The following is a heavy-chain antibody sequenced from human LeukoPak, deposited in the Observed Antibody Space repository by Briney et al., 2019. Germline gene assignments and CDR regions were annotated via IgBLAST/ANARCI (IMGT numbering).Heavy chain of an antibody. CDR3: ARESHVTRGDY. CDR2: ISANDGNT. CDR1: GYTFTSYD. D-gene: IGHD3-10*01. Sequence: ASVKVSCKASGYTFTSYDINWVRQAPGQGLEWMGWISANDGNTDYPQKLQGRVTMTTDTSTSTAYMELRSLRSDDTAVYYCARESHVTRGDYWGQGTLVTVSS. J-gene: IGHJ4*02. V-gene: IGHV1-18*01.